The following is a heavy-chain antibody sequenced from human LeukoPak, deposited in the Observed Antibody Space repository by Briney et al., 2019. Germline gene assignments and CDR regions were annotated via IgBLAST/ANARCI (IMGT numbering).Heavy chain of an antibody. V-gene: IGHV3-23*01. CDR3: AKLGYCSGGSCYPAEYFQH. D-gene: IGHD2-15*01. J-gene: IGHJ1*01. CDR2: ISGSGGST. CDR1: GFTFSSYA. Sequence: PGGSLGLSCAASGFTFSSYAMSWVRQAPGKGLEWVSAISGSGGSTYYADSVKGRFTISRDNSKNTLYLQMNSLRAEDTAVYYCAKLGYCSGGSCYPAEYFQHWGQGTLVTVSS.